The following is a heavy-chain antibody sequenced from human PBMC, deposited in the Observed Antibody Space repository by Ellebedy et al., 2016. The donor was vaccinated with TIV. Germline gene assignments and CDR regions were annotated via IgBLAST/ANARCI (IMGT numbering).Heavy chain of an antibody. CDR3: AREGGRGYGEIDD. CDR2: MNPNSGDT. Sequence: AASVKVSCKSSGYTFTRYTIHWVRQASGQGLEWMGWMNPNSGDTGYSLKFQGRVTMTTNRSVSTAYMELLSLASDDTAMYYCAREGGRGYGEIDDWGQGTLVTVSS. J-gene: IGHJ4*02. V-gene: IGHV1-8*01. D-gene: IGHD4-17*01. CDR1: GYTFTRYT.